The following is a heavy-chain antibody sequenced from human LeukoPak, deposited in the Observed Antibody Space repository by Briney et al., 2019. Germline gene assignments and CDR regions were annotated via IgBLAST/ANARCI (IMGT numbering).Heavy chain of an antibody. V-gene: IGHV4-59*10. D-gene: IGHD2-2*01. J-gene: IGHJ6*02. CDR3: ARGRDIVVI. Sequence: PSETLSLTCAVYGGSFSGYYWTWIRQPAGKKLEWIGRIYSSGNTDYNPSLKSRVTMSVDTSKNHFSPKMTSVTAADTAVYYCARGRDIVVIWGQGTTVTVSS. CDR1: GGSFSGYY. CDR2: IYSSGNT.